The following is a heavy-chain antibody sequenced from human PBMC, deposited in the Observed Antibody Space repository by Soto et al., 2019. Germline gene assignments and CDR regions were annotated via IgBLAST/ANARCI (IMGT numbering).Heavy chain of an antibody. CDR2: VDYSGST. CDR3: ASGVYAILTGYYRENWFDP. J-gene: IGHJ5*02. V-gene: IGHV4-31*03. Sequence: QVQLQESGPGLVKPSQTLSLTCTVSGASISSGGNHWTWIRQHPGKGLEWIGYVDYSGSTYYNPSLERGVTTSVDPSKTQSPLKLGSVTAADTAVYYCASGVYAILTGYYRENWFDPWGQGTLVTVSS. CDR1: GASISSGGNH. D-gene: IGHD3-9*01.